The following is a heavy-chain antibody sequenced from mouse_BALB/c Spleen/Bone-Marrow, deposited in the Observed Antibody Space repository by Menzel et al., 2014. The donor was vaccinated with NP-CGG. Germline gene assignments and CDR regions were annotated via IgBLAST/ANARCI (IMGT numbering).Heavy chain of an antibody. V-gene: IGHV1S127*01. CDR2: IDPSNSET. CDR3: AGAAYYDNHYYVMDY. Sequence: VQLVESGPELVRPGASVKMSCKASGYTFTRYWMHWVKQRPGQGLEWIGMIDPSNSETRLNQKFEDKATLNIDKSSNTAYMQLSSLTSEDSTVYYCAGAAYYDNHYYVMDYWGQGTSVTVSS. CDR1: GYTFTRYW. J-gene: IGHJ4*01. D-gene: IGHD2-10*01.